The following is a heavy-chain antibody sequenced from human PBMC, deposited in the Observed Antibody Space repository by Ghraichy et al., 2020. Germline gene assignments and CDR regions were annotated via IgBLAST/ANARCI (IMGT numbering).Heavy chain of an antibody. D-gene: IGHD4-11*01. J-gene: IGHJ6*02. CDR3: AKDRSSTPVFYYGMDV. CDR2: ISGSGGST. CDR1: GFTFSSYA. V-gene: IGHV3-23*01. Sequence: GGSLRLSCAASGFTFSSYAMSWVRQAPGKGLEWVSAISGSGGSTYYADSVKGRFTISRDNSKNTLYLQMNSLRAEDAAVYYCAKDRSSTPVFYYGMDVWAQGTTVTVPS.